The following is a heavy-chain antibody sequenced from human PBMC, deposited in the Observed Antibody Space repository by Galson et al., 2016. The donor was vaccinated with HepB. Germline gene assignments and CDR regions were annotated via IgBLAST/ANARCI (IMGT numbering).Heavy chain of an antibody. CDR2: LYYTGST. V-gene: IGHV4-39*07. D-gene: IGHD3-22*01. CDR3: ARVWDSSGYSYWYFDL. Sequence: SETLSLTCTVSGGSIGSSSYYWGWIRQPPGKGLEWIGALYYTGSTYYNPSLKSRVTISVDRPRNQLSLKLTSVTAADTAVYYCARVWDSSGYSYWYFDLWGRGTLITVSS. J-gene: IGHJ2*01. CDR1: GGSIGSSSYY.